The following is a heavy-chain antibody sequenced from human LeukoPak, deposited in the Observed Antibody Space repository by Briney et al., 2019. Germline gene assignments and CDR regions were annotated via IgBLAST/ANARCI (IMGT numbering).Heavy chain of an antibody. Sequence: GGSLRLSCAASGFTFSSYAMSWVRQAPGKGLEWVSAIWSSSGNTYYADSVTGRFTISRDNSKNTLYLQMNSLRAEDTAVYYCANIAAAGKLDYWGQGTLVTVSS. J-gene: IGHJ4*02. CDR1: GFTFSSYA. D-gene: IGHD6-13*01. CDR3: ANIAAAGKLDY. V-gene: IGHV3-23*01. CDR2: IWSSSGNT.